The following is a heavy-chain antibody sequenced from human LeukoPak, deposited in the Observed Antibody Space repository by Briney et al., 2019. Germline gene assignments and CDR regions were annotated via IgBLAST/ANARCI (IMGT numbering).Heavy chain of an antibody. CDR3: AEGSYGDYYLDY. CDR2: ISSGGSTI. J-gene: IGHJ4*02. V-gene: IGHV3-11*01. CDR1: GFTFRDYY. Sequence: GGSLRLSCAASGFTFRDYYMSWIRQAPGEGLEWVSYISSGGSTIYYADSVKGRFTISRDNAKNSLYLQMNSLRAEDTAVYYCAEGSYGDYYLDYWGQGTLVTVSS. D-gene: IGHD4-17*01.